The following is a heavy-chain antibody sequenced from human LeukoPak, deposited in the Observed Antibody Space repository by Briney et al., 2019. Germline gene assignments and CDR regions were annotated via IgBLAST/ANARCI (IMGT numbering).Heavy chain of an antibody. J-gene: IGHJ4*02. CDR1: GFTFSSYG. D-gene: IGHD3-9*01. CDR2: IRYDESNT. CDR3: AKGDLYDILPGHIAY. V-gene: IGHV3-30*02. Sequence: GGSLRLSCAASGFTFSSYGMHWVRQAPGKGLEWVAFIRYDESNTYYADSVKGRFTISRDNSKNTLYLQMNGLRPEDTAVFYCAKGDLYDILPGHIAYWGQGTLVTVSS.